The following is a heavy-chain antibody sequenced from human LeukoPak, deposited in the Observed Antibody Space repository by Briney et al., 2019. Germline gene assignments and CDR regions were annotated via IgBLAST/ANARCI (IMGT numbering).Heavy chain of an antibody. D-gene: IGHD5-18*01. CDR3: ARGARRGYSNWFDP. CDR2: INPNSGGT. Sequence: VSVKVSCKASGYTFTGYYMHWVRQAPGQGLEWMGWINPNSGGTNYAQKFQGRVTMTRDTSISTAYMELSRLRSDDTAVYYCARGARRGYSNWFDPWGQGTLVTVSS. J-gene: IGHJ5*02. V-gene: IGHV1-2*02. CDR1: GYTFTGYY.